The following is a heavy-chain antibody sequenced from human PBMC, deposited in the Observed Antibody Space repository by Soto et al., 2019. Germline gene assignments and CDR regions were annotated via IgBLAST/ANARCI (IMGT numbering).Heavy chain of an antibody. CDR2: IKSKTDGGTT. V-gene: IGHV3-15*01. CDR3: TTYPSIVVVPAAMGNWYFDL. CDR1: GFTFSNAW. J-gene: IGHJ2*01. Sequence: EVQLVESGGGLVKPGGSLRLSCAASGFTFSNAWMSWVRQAPGKGLEWVGRIKSKTDGGTTDYAAPVKGRFTISRDDSNNTLYLQMNSLKTEDTAVYYCTTYPSIVVVPAAMGNWYFDLWGRGTLITVSS. D-gene: IGHD2-2*01.